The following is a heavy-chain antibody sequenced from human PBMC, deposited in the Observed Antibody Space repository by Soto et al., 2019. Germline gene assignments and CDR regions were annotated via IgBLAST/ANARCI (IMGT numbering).Heavy chain of an antibody. CDR1: GGSIGSSSYF. CDR2: IYYSGNT. D-gene: IGHD1-26*01. Sequence: SETLSLACSVSGGSIGSSSYFWGWIRQPPGKGLEWIGNIYYSGNTYYNPSLKSRVTMSVDTSKNHFSLHLSSVTAADTAVYYCARLSGSQHWYFDLWGRGTLVTVSS. CDR3: ARLSGSQHWYFDL. J-gene: IGHJ2*01. V-gene: IGHV4-39*02.